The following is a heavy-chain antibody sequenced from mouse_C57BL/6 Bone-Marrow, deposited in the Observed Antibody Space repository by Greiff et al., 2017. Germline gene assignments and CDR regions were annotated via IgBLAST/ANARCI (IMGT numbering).Heavy chain of an antibody. CDR2: IDTSDSET. V-gene: IGHV1-52*01. CDR1: GYTFTSYW. CDR3: ARRLFTTVVAPWGV. D-gene: IGHD1-1*01. J-gene: IGHJ1*03. Sequence: QVQLQQPGAELVRPGSSVKLSCKASGYTFTSYWMSWVKQRPIKGLEWIGNIDTSDSETHYNQKFKDKVTLTVDKSSSTAYMQLSSLTSEDTAVYYCARRLFTTVVAPWGVWGTGTTVTVSS.